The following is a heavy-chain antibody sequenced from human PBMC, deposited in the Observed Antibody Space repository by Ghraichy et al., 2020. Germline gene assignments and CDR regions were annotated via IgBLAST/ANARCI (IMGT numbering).Heavy chain of an antibody. Sequence: SETLSLTCAVYGGSFSGYYWSWIRQPPGKGLEWIGEINHSGSTNYNPSLKSRVTISVDTSKNQFSLKLSSVTAADTAVYYCARGRVLEFSLVTAITDKSIFDYWGQGTLVTVSS. D-gene: IGHD2-21*02. CDR1: GGSFSGYY. J-gene: IGHJ4*02. V-gene: IGHV4-34*01. CDR2: INHSGST. CDR3: ARGRVLEFSLVTAITDKSIFDY.